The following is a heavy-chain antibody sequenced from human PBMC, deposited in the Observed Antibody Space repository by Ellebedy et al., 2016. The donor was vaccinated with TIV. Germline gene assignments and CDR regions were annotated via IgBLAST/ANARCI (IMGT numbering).Heavy chain of an antibody. CDR3: AREDFDILTAYRDAFNM. CDR2: TDPCSGTT. J-gene: IGHJ3*02. CDR1: GYSFTDDY. Sequence: ASVKVSCKASGYSFTDDYIHWVRQAPGQRLEWMGWTDPCSGTTDFEQKFQGRVTMTRATSISTAYMELRRLRSDDTAVYYCAREDFDILTAYRDAFNMWGQGTMVTVSS. D-gene: IGHD3-9*01. V-gene: IGHV1-2*02.